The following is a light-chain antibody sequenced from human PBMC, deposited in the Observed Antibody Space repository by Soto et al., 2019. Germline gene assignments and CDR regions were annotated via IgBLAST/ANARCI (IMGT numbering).Light chain of an antibody. V-gene: IGKV3-20*01. CDR3: QHYVERSPIT. CDR2: GAS. Sequence: EIVMTQSPGTLSLSPGERATLSCRASQSLSSRLAWYQQKPGQAPRLLISGASSRATGIPDRFSGSGSGTDFTLTISRLEPEDFALYYCQHYVERSPITFGQGTRLEIK. CDR1: QSLSSR. J-gene: IGKJ5*01.